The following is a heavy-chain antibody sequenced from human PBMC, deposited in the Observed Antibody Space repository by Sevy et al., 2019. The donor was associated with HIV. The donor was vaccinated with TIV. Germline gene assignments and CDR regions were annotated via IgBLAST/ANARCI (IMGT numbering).Heavy chain of an antibody. V-gene: IGHV3-23*01. CDR3: VKDYMFAADWAPDS. Sequence: GGSLRLSCAASGFTFNNYAMSWVRQPPGKGLEWVSGLIENGVDTYYSDSVRGRFTISRYNSKNTLYLQMNSLRAEDTAIYYCVKDYMFAADWAPDSWGQGTLVTVSS. J-gene: IGHJ4*02. CDR2: LIENGVDT. CDR1: GFTFNNYA. D-gene: IGHD3-10*02.